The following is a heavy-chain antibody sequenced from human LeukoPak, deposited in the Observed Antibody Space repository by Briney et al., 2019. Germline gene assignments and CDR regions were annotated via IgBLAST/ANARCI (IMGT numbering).Heavy chain of an antibody. V-gene: IGHV4-4*07. J-gene: IGHJ4*02. CDR2: IYSSGNT. D-gene: IGHD3-10*01. CDR1: GGSISSYH. CDR3: ARATSGTFYYFDS. Sequence: PSETRSLTCTVSGGSISSYHWSWIRQPAGKGLEWIGCIYSSGNTNYSPSLKSRVTMSVDTSKNQFSLKLSSVTAADTALYYCARATSGTFYYFDSWGRGTLVSVSS.